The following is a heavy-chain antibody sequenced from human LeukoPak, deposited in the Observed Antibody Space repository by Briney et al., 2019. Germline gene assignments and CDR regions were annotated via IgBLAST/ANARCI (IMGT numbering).Heavy chain of an antibody. J-gene: IGHJ6*02. Sequence: GGSLRLSCAASGFTFSTYSMNWVRQAPGKGLEWVSSISSGSSYIFYADSVRGRFTISRDNAKNSLYLQMNSLRAEDTAVYYCAKCGLPSYYYYGMDVWGQGTTVTVSS. V-gene: IGHV3-21*01. CDR1: GFTFSTYS. CDR2: ISSGSSYI. D-gene: IGHD5-12*01. CDR3: AKCGLPSYYYYGMDV.